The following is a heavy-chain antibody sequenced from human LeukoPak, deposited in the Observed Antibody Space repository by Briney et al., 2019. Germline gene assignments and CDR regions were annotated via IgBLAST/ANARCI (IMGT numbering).Heavy chain of an antibody. CDR1: DGSIKTNYW. CDR3: ARGNEYTWWQ. J-gene: IGHJ4*02. CDR2: TWHSGSST. Sequence: SETLSLTCTVSDGSIKTNYWWTWVRQPPGKGLEWIGETWHSGSSTNYNPSLKSRVTISVDKPKSQFSLKLTSVTAADTAIYYCARGNEYTWWQWSQGTLVTASS. D-gene: IGHD2-15*01. V-gene: IGHV4-4*02.